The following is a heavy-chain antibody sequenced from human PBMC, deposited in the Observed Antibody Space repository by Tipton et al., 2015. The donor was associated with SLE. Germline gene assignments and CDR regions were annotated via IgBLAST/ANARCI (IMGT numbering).Heavy chain of an antibody. CDR1: GFTFSIYA. Sequence: SLRLSCAASGFTFSIYAMHWVRQAPGKGLEWVAIISYDGSNTYYADSVKGRFTITRDNSKNSLYLQMNSLRAEDTAVYYCARLIPSYWYFDLWGRGTLVTVS. CDR2: ISYDGSNT. CDR3: ARLIPSYWYFDL. D-gene: IGHD3-10*01. V-gene: IGHV3-30*04. J-gene: IGHJ2*01.